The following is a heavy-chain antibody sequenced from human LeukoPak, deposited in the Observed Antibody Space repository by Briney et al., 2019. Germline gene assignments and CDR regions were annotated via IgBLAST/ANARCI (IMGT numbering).Heavy chain of an antibody. CDR3: AREGDDYYDSSGYFDY. J-gene: IGHJ4*02. Sequence: GGSLRLSCAASGFTFSSYSMNWVRQAPGKGLEWVSYISSSSSTIYYADSVKGRFTISRDNAKNSLYLQMNSLRAEDTAVYYCAREGDDYYDSSGYFDYWGQGTPVTVSS. CDR1: GFTFSSYS. D-gene: IGHD3-22*01. V-gene: IGHV3-48*01. CDR2: ISSSSSTI.